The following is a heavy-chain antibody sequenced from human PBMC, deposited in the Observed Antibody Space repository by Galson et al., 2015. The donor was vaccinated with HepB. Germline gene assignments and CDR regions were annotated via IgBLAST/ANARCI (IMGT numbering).Heavy chain of an antibody. CDR3: ARGPGIAVAGTGYYFDY. Sequence: SLRLSCAASGFTFSSYGMHWVRQAPGKGLEWVSSISSSSSYIYYADSVKGRFTISRDNAKNSLYLQMNSLRAEDTAVYYCARGPGIAVAGTGYYFDYWGQGTLVTVSS. V-gene: IGHV3-21*01. CDR2: ISSSSSYI. CDR1: GFTFSSYG. D-gene: IGHD6-19*01. J-gene: IGHJ4*02.